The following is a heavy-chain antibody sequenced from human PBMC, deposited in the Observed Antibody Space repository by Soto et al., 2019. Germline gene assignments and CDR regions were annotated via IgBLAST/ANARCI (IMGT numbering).Heavy chain of an antibody. V-gene: IGHV3-23*01. CDR1: GFTFSSYA. CDR3: AKVTPRLSGTYEPPY. J-gene: IGHJ4*02. Sequence: LRLSCAASGFTFSSYAMSWVRQAPGKGLDWVSGISGNAGGTYYADSVKGRFTISRDNSKNTLYLQMNSLRAEDTAVYYCAKVTPRLSGTYEPPYWGQGTLVTVSS. D-gene: IGHD1-26*01. CDR2: ISGNAGGT.